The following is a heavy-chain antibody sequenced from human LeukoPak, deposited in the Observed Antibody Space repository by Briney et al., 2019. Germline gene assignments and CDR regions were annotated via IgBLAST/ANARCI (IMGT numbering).Heavy chain of an antibody. Sequence: SETLSLTCTVSGGSISSYYWGWIRQPPGKGLEWIGSIYYSGSTYYNPSLKSRVTISVDTSKNQFSLKLSSVTAADTAVYYCARHDIAAAGPDYWGQGTLVTVSS. CDR1: GGSISSYY. V-gene: IGHV4-39*01. D-gene: IGHD6-13*01. J-gene: IGHJ4*02. CDR3: ARHDIAAAGPDY. CDR2: IYYSGST.